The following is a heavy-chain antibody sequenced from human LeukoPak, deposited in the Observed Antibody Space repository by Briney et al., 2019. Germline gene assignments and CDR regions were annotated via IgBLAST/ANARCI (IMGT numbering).Heavy chain of an antibody. D-gene: IGHD1-26*01. CDR2: ISSRGSTI. V-gene: IGHV3-48*03. CDR1: GFTFSSYE. Sequence: GGSLRLSCAASGFTFSSYEMNWVRQAPGKGLEWVSYISSRGSTIYYADSVKGRFTISRHNANNSLYLQMNSLRAEDTAVYYCARLSSGSYYHPFDYWGQGTLVSVSS. CDR3: ARLSSGSYYHPFDY. J-gene: IGHJ4*02.